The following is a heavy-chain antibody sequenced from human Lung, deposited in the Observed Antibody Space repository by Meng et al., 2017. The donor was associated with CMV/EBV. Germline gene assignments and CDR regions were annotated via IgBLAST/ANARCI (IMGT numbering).Heavy chain of an antibody. CDR2: ISSDGSST. CDR1: GFTFSSYW. J-gene: IGHJ4*02. Sequence: SCAASGFTFSSYWMHWVRQAPGKGLVWVSRISSDGSSTIYADSVKGRFTISRDNAKNTLYLQMNSLRGEDTAVYYCARHRADYYFDYWGQGTLVTFSS. CDR3: ARHRADYYFDY. V-gene: IGHV3-74*01. D-gene: IGHD2-21*02.